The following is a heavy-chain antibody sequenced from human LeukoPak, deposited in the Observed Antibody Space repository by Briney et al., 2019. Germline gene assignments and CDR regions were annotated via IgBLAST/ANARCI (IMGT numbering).Heavy chain of an antibody. CDR1: GFTFSNYW. Sequence: RAGGSLRLSCAASGFTFSNYWMSWVRQAPGRGLGWVANIKEDGSDKFYVDSVKGRFTISRDNAKNSLYLQMNSLRAEDTAVYHCARDRDYDFWSAYYYYGMDVWGQGTTVTVSS. J-gene: IGHJ6*02. V-gene: IGHV3-7*03. CDR2: IKEDGSDK. D-gene: IGHD3-3*01. CDR3: ARDRDYDFWSAYYYYGMDV.